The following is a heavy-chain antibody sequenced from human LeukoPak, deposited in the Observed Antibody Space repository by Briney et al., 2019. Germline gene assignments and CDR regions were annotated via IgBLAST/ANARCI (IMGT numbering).Heavy chain of an antibody. J-gene: IGHJ4*02. D-gene: IGHD3-3*01. Sequence: GGSLRLSCAASGFTFSSYWMSWVRQAPGKGLEWVATIKQDGSEKYYVGSVKGRFTISRDSSKNTLYLQMNSLRVEDTAVYYCARDGAVGSSGPGDYWGQGTLVTVSS. CDR1: GFTFSSYW. CDR3: ARDGAVGSSGPGDY. V-gene: IGHV3-7*01. CDR2: IKQDGSEK.